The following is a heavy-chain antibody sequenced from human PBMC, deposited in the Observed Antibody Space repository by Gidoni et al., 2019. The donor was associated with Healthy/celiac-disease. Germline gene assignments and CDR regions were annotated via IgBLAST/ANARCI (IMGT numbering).Heavy chain of an antibody. CDR3: ARLYSGSYPYWYFDL. CDR1: GGSISSYY. CDR2: IYYSGST. D-gene: IGHD1-26*01. V-gene: IGHV4-59*01. J-gene: IGHJ2*01. Sequence: QESGPGLVKPSETLSLTCTVSGGSISSYYWSWIRQPPGKGLEWIGYIYYSGSTNYNPSLKSRVTISVDTSKNQFPLKLSSVTAADTAVYYCARLYSGSYPYWYFDLWGRGTLVTVSS.